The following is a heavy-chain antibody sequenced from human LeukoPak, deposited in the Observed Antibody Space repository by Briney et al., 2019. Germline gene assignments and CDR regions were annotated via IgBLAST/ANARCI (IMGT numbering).Heavy chain of an antibody. Sequence: SETLSLTCTVSGGSVSSGSYYWSWIRQPPGKGLEWIGYIYYSGCTNYNPSLKSRVTVSVDTSKNQFSLKLSSVTAADTAVYYCARGINGWFDPWGQGTLVTVSS. CDR3: ARGINGWFDP. CDR1: GGSVSSGSYY. CDR2: IYYSGCT. V-gene: IGHV4-61*01. D-gene: IGHD5-24*01. J-gene: IGHJ5*02.